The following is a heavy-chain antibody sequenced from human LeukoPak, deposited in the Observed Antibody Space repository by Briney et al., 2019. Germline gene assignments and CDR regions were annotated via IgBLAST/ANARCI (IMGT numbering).Heavy chain of an antibody. Sequence: PGGSLRLSCAASGFTFSSYGIHWVRQAPGKGLEWVAVILYDGSNKYYADSVKGRFTISRDNSKNTLYLQMNRLRAEDTAVYYCAKGKSPTYYYYGMDVWGQGTTVTVSS. CDR1: GFTFSSYG. V-gene: IGHV3-30*18. CDR2: ILYDGSNK. J-gene: IGHJ6*02. CDR3: AKGKSPTYYYYGMDV.